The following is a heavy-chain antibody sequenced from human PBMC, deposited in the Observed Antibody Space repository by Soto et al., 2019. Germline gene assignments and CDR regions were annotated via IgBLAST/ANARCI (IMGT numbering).Heavy chain of an antibody. CDR1: GGSISSGGYY. D-gene: IGHD2-8*01. Sequence: QVQLQESGPGLVKPSQTLSLTCTVSGGSISSGGYYWSWIRQHPGKGLEWIGCIYYSGSTYYNPYLKRRVTISVDTSKNQLSLKLSSVTAADTAVYYCASYLRGGLYPNWFDPWGQGTLVTVSS. CDR3: ASYLRGGLYPNWFDP. V-gene: IGHV4-31*03. J-gene: IGHJ5*02. CDR2: IYYSGST.